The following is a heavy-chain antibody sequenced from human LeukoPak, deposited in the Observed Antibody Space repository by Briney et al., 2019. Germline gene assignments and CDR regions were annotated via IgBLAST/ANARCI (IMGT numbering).Heavy chain of an antibody. V-gene: IGHV3-53*04. CDR2: IYSGGST. D-gene: IGHD6-13*01. J-gene: IGHJ2*01. CDR1: GFTVSSNY. Sequence: GGSLRLSCAASGFTVSSNYMSWVRQAPGKGLEWVSVIYSGGSTYYADSVKGRSTISRHNSKNTLYLRMNSLRAEDTAVYYCARGRAGGYFDLWGRGTLVTVSS. CDR3: ARGRAGGYFDL.